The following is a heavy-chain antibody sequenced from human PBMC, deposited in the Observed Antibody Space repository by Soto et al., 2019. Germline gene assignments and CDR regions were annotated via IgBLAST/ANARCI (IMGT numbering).Heavy chain of an antibody. D-gene: IGHD3-10*01. J-gene: IGHJ1*01. Sequence: QITLKESGPTLVKPTQTLTLTCTFSGFSLSTSGVGVGWIRQPPGKALEWLGIIYWDDVKWCSPSRKTRLTLTKDTSKNQVVLIMTNMDPVDTATYYCAHSEGFGDYFQHWGQGTLVTVSS. CDR2: IYWDDVK. V-gene: IGHV2-5*02. CDR1: GFSLSTSGVG. CDR3: AHSEGFGDYFQH.